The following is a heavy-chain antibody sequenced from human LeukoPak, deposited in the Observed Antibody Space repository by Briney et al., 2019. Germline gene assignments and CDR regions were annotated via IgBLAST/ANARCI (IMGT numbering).Heavy chain of an antibody. CDR2: IKPDGSAQ. V-gene: IGHV3-7*01. CDR3: ARDPLPNSLGARWFDP. J-gene: IGHJ5*02. CDR1: GFTFSNSW. Sequence: PGGSLRLSCAASGFTFSNSWMSWVRQAPGKGLEWVATIKPDGSAQYYVDSVKGRFTISRDNAKNSLFLQINSLRAEDTAVYYCARDPLPNSLGARWFDPWGQGTLVTVSS. D-gene: IGHD3-16*01.